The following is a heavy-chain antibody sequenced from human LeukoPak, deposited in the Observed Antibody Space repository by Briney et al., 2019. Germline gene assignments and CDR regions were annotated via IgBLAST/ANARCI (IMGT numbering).Heavy chain of an antibody. D-gene: IGHD6-13*01. CDR1: AFNFSAYW. CDR3: ARDLAAAVLDY. J-gene: IGHJ4*02. CDR2: ISSSSSYI. Sequence: PGGSLRLSCAASAFNFSAYWMNWVRQAPGKGLEWVSSISSSSSYIYYADSVKGRFTISRDNAKNSLYLQMNSLRAEDTAVYYCARDLAAAVLDYWGQGTLVTVSS. V-gene: IGHV3-21*01.